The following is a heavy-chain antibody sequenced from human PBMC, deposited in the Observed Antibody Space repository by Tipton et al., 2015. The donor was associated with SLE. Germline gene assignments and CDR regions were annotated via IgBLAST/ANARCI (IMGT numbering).Heavy chain of an antibody. V-gene: IGHV4-34*01. J-gene: IGHJ4*02. Sequence: LRLSCAVYGGSFSGYYWSWIRQPPGKGLEWIGEINHSGSTNYNPSLKSRVTISVDTSKNQFSLKLSSVTAADTAAYYCARELYSSSSSPFDYWGQGTLVTVSS. CDR3: ARELYSSSSSPFDY. CDR1: GGSFSGYY. D-gene: IGHD6-6*01. CDR2: INHSGST.